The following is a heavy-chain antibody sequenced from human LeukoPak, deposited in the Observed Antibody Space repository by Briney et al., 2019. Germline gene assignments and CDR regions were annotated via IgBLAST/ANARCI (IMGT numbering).Heavy chain of an antibody. CDR3: ARVEMAIDAFDI. Sequence: GGSLRLSCAASGFTFSSYAMSWVRQAPGKGLEWVSSISGTGASTFYADSVKGRFTISRDNSKNTLYLQMNSLRAEDTAVYYCARVEMAIDAFDIWGQGTMVTVSS. D-gene: IGHD5-24*01. V-gene: IGHV3-23*01. CDR1: GFTFSSYA. J-gene: IGHJ3*02. CDR2: ISGTGAST.